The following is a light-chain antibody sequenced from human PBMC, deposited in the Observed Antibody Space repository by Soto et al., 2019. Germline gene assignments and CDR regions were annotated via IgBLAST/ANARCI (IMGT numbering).Light chain of an antibody. V-gene: IGKV1-5*01. CDR1: QSISSW. J-gene: IGKJ1*01. Sequence: DIQMTQSPSTLSASVGDRVTITCRASQSISSWLAWYQQKPGKAPKLLIYDAPSLESGVPSRFSGSGSGTEFTLTISSLQPDDFATYYCQHQRTFGQGTKVEIK. CDR3: QHQRT. CDR2: DAP.